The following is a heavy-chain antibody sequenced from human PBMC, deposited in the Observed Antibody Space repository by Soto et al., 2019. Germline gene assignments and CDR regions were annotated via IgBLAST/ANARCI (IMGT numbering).Heavy chain of an antibody. Sequence: QVQLVESGGGVVQPGRSLRLSCTVSGFTFRSYGMHWVRQAPGKGLEWVAGISYDGSNEDYADPVKGRFTISRENSKNTLYLQMNSLRGEDTALYYCAKGLSVIQPWLMDAYWGQGTLVTVSS. V-gene: IGHV3-30*18. CDR3: AKGLSVIQPWLMDAY. CDR2: ISYDGSNE. D-gene: IGHD5-18*01. J-gene: IGHJ4*02. CDR1: GFTFRSYG.